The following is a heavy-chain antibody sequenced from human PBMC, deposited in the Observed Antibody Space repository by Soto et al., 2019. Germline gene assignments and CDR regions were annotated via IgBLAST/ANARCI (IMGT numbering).Heavy chain of an antibody. CDR1: GGSFSGHF. V-gene: IGHV4-34*01. D-gene: IGHD3-22*01. CDR3: ARGISMIVEAQRDAPDKYYFDS. CDR2: INHSGST. Sequence: SETLSLTCAAYGGSFSGHFWSWIRQPPGKGLEWIGEINHSGSTNFNASLKSRVTISVDTSKNQFSLKVNSLTAADTAVYYCARGISMIVEAQRDAPDKYYFDSWGQGTVVTVSS. J-gene: IGHJ4*02.